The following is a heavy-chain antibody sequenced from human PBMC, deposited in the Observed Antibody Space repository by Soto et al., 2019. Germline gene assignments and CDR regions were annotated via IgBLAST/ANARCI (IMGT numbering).Heavy chain of an antibody. D-gene: IGHD6-13*01. CDR2: IYYSGST. J-gene: IGHJ4*02. CDR1: GGSISSYY. CDR3: ASLQVGQQLDDY. Sequence: SETLSLTCTVSGGSISSYYWSWIRQPPGKGLEWIGYIYYSGSTNYNPSLKSRVTISVDTSKNQFSLKLSSVTAADTAVYYCASLQVGQQLDDYWGQGTLVTVSS. V-gene: IGHV4-59*01.